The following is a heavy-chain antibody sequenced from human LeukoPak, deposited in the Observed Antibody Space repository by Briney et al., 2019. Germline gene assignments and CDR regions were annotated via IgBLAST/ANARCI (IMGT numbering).Heavy chain of an antibody. Sequence: SETLSLTCAVYGGSFSGYYWSWIRQPPGKGLEWVGEINHSGSTNYNPSLKSRVTISVDTSKNQFSLKLSSVTAADTAVYYCARHTMIVVVNNWFDPWGQGTLVTVSS. J-gene: IGHJ5*02. V-gene: IGHV4-34*01. CDR1: GGSFSGYY. CDR2: INHSGST. CDR3: ARHTMIVVVNNWFDP. D-gene: IGHD3-22*01.